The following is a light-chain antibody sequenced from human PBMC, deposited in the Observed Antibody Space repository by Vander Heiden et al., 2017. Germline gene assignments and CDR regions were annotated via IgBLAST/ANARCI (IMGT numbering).Light chain of an antibody. Sequence: DIVITHSPDCPAVSLAATATINCKSSTSVLYSSNNNNYLAPYQQKLVQPPKLLIYAASTSVSPVPATLRGRASRTDFTLTIIILHAEHIAVYYCQQYDTTPQTFGQGTKLEIK. J-gene: IGKJ1*01. CDR2: AAS. V-gene: IGKV4-1*01. CDR3: QQYDTTPQT. CDR1: TSVLYSSNNNNY.